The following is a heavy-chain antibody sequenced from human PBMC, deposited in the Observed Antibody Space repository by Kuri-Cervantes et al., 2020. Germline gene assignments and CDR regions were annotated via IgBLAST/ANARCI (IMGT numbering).Heavy chain of an antibody. CDR1: GYTFTNYD. Sequence: SEKVSCKDSGYTFTNYDINWVRQATGQGLEWMGWMNHKSGNTAYAQKFQGRLIMTRSTSISTAYMELSSLSFEATAVYYCARGPSFSDSYYYYYMDVWGKGTTVTVSS. CDR2: MNHKSGNT. CDR3: ARGPSFSDSYYYYYMDV. D-gene: IGHD4-11*01. V-gene: IGHV1-8*02. J-gene: IGHJ6*03.